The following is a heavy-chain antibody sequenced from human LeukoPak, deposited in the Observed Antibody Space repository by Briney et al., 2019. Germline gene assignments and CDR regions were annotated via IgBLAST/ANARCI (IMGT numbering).Heavy chain of an antibody. CDR1: GYTFTSYY. CDR3: ARERYGSGTYLDY. Sequence: GASVKVSCKASGYTFTSYYMHWVRQAPGQGLAWMGRINTNDGGTNYAQKFQGRVTMTRDMSTSTVYMELSSLRSEDTAVYYCARERYGSGTYLDYWGQGTLVTVSS. CDR2: INTNDGGT. D-gene: IGHD3-10*01. V-gene: IGHV1-46*01. J-gene: IGHJ4*02.